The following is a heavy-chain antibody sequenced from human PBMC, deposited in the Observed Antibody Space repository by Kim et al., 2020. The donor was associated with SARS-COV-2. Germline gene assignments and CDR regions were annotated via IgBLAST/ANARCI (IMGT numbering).Heavy chain of an antibody. V-gene: IGHV3-30*18. J-gene: IGHJ4*02. Sequence: GGSLRLSCAASGFTFSSYGMHWVRQAPGKGLEWVAVISYDGSNKYYADSVKGRFTISRGNSKNTLYLQMNSLRAEDTAVYYCAKDSSSSGYYYAHWGQGTLVTVSA. CDR2: ISYDGSNK. D-gene: IGHD3-22*01. CDR3: AKDSSSSGYYYAH. CDR1: GFTFSSYG.